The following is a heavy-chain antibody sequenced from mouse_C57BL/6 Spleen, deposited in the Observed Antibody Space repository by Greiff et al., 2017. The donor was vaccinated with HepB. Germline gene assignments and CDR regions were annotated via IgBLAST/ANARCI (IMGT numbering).Heavy chain of an antibody. CDR2: IYPGDGDT. CDR1: GYAFSSYW. Sequence: QVQLQQSGAELVKPGASVKISCKASGYAFSSYWMNWVKQRPGKGLEWIGQIYPGDGDTNYNGKFKGKATLNADKSSSTAYMQLSSLTSEDSAVYFCARYYYGSSSYFDYWGQGTTLTVSS. D-gene: IGHD1-1*01. CDR3: ARYYYGSSSYFDY. V-gene: IGHV1-80*01. J-gene: IGHJ2*01.